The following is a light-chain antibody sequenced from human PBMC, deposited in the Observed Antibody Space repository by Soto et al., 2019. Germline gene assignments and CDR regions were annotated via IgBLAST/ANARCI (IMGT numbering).Light chain of an antibody. CDR1: QSVRSH. CDR3: QQSFRTPRT. V-gene: IGKV1-39*01. J-gene: IGKJ1*01. CDR2: GAS. Sequence: DIQMTQSPSSVSASVGDRVTITCRASQSVRSHLNWFQQKPGKAPDLLIYGASTLQFGVPSRFSGSGSGTDFILTISNLQSEDFAIYYCQQSFRTPRTFGQGTKVDIK.